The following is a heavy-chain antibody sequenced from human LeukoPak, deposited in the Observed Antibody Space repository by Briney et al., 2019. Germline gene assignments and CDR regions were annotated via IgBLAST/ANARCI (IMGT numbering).Heavy chain of an antibody. V-gene: IGHV1-3*03. D-gene: IGHD2-2*01. CDR2: INAGNGNT. J-gene: IGHJ5*02. Sequence: ASVKVSCKASGYTFTSYAMHWVRQAPGQRLEWMGWINAGNGNTKYSQEFQGRVTITRDTSASTAYMELSSLRSEDMAVYYCARGGSFEDIVVVPAAPESWWFDPWGQGTLVTVSS. CDR3: ARGGSFEDIVVVPAAPESWWFDP. CDR1: GYTFTSYA.